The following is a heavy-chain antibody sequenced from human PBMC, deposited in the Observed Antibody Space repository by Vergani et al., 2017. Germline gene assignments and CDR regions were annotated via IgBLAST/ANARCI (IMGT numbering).Heavy chain of an antibody. Sequence: QVQLQQWGAGLLKPSETLSLTCAVYGGSFSGYYWSWIRQPPGKGLEWIGEINHSGSTNYNPSLKSRVTISVDTSKNQFSLKLSSVTAADTAVYYCARRQLVVVISNWFDPWGQGTLVTVSS. CDR1: GGSFSGYY. J-gene: IGHJ5*02. D-gene: IGHD3-22*01. CDR3: ARRQLVVVISNWFDP. V-gene: IGHV4-34*01. CDR2: INHSGST.